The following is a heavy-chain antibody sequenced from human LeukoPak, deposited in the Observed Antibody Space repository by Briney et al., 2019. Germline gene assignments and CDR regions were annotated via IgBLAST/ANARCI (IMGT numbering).Heavy chain of an antibody. Sequence: GRSLRLSCAASGFTFSSYAMHWVRQAPGKGLEWVAVISYDGSNKYYADSVKGRFTISRDNSKNTLYLQTNSLRAEDAAVYYCARGPYDSSGYYLDYWGQGTLVTVSS. CDR3: ARGPYDSSGYYLDY. CDR1: GFTFSSYA. CDR2: ISYDGSNK. V-gene: IGHV3-30-3*01. D-gene: IGHD3-22*01. J-gene: IGHJ4*02.